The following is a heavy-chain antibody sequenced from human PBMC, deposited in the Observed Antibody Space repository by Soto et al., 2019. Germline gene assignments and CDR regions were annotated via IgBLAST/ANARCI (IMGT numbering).Heavy chain of an antibody. CDR2: IIPFFGTT. CDR3: ASRPVMEVAQYGNWFDP. D-gene: IGHD2-15*01. J-gene: IGHJ5*02. V-gene: IGHV1-69*13. CDR1: GGTFSSYP. Sequence: SVKVSCKASGGTFSSYPINWVRQAPGQGLEWMGGIIPFFGTTHSAQKFQGRLTITADESTRTTYMELSSLRSEDTAVYYCASRPVMEVAQYGNWFDPWGQGTLVTVSS.